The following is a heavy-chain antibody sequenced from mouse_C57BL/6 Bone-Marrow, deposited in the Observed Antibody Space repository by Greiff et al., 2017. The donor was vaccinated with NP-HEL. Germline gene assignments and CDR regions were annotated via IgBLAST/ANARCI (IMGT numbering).Heavy chain of an antibody. CDR1: GYTFTSYW. Sequence: VQLQQPGAELVKPGASVKMSCKASGYTFTSYWITWVKQRPGQGLEWIGDIYPGSGSTNYNEKFKSKATLTVDTSSNTAYLQLSSLTSEDTAIYYCARRGFAYWGQGTLVTVSA. CDR3: ARRGFAY. V-gene: IGHV1-55*01. J-gene: IGHJ3*01. CDR2: IYPGSGST.